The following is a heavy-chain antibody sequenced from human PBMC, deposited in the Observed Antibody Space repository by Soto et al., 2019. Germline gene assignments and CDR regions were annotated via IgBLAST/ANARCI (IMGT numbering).Heavy chain of an antibody. CDR3: ARALFANIVVVPAANFDY. CDR2: TYYRSKWYN. CDR1: GDSVSSNSAA. D-gene: IGHD2-2*01. V-gene: IGHV6-1*01. Sequence: PSQTLSLTCAISGDSVSSNSAAWNWIRQSPSRGLEWLGRTYYRSKWYNDYAVSVKSRITINPDTSKNQFSLQLNSVTPEDTAVYYCARALFANIVVVPAANFDYWGQGTLVTVSS. J-gene: IGHJ4*02.